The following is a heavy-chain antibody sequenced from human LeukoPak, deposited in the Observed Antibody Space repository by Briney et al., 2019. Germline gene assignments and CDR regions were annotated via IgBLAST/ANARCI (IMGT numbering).Heavy chain of an antibody. CDR1: GAYINNYY. D-gene: IGHD3-22*01. J-gene: IGHJ3*01. Sequence: SETLSLTCTVSGAYINNYYWTWIRQPAAQGLEWIGRLHATESAIYNPSLKGRVTMSLDTSKDQLSLTLTSVTAADSAVYYCASLSSGAASDVWGQGAVVTVSS. CDR2: LHATESA. CDR3: ASLSSGAASDV. V-gene: IGHV4-4*07.